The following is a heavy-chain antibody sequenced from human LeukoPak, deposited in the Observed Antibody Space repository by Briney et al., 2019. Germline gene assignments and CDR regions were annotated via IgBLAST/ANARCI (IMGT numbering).Heavy chain of an antibody. J-gene: IGHJ6*02. CDR2: KSYDGSNK. CDR3: ARVGGDVLSGHRTGYYYAMDV. Sequence: GRSLRLSCAASGFTFTRFAMYWVRQVPGKGLECVAPKSYDGSNKYYADSVKGRFTISRDNSKNTVYLQMNSPRAEDTAVYYCARVGGDVLSGHRTGYYYAMDVWGQGTTVTVSS. V-gene: IGHV3-30*04. D-gene: IGHD3-3*01. CDR1: GFTFTRFA.